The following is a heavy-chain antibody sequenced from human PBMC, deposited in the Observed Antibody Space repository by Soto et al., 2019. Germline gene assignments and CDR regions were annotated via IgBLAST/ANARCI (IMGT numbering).Heavy chain of an antibody. Sequence: QVQLVESGGGVVQPGRSLRLSCAVSGFTVSTYGMHWVRQAPGKGLEWVAVISRDGGTKYYADSVKGRFTISRDNFRNTLFLKMNSLRGDDMAVYYCPGEVASGYWGQGTLVTVSS. J-gene: IGHJ4*02. CDR2: ISRDGGTK. CDR3: PGEVASGY. V-gene: IGHV3-30*03. D-gene: IGHD2-21*01. CDR1: GFTVSTYG.